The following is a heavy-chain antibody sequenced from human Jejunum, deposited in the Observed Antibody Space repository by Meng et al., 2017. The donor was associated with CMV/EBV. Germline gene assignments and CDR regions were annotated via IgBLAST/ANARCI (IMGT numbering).Heavy chain of an antibody. CDR1: GCSISSGTYY. Sequence: LQHQESGPGLVKPSETLSLTCTVAGCSISSGTYYWGWIRQPPGKGLEWIASIYYSGNSYYNPSLKSRVTISVDTSRNQFSLKLSSVTATDTAVYYCAPGFRSWSGSYSSWGQGTLVTVSS. J-gene: IGHJ4*02. CDR2: IYYSGNS. V-gene: IGHV4-39*07. CDR3: APGFRSWSGSYSS. D-gene: IGHD1-26*01.